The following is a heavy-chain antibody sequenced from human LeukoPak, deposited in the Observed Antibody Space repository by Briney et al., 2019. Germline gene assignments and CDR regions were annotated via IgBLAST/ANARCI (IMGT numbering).Heavy chain of an antibody. D-gene: IGHD1-26*01. J-gene: IGHJ4*02. CDR3: ARVGSGSYLPFDY. CDR1: GYTFTGYY. V-gene: IGHV1-2*02. Sequence: GASVKVSCKASGYTFTGYYMHWVRQAPGQGLEWMGWINPNSGGTNYAQKFQGRVTMTRDTSISTAYMELSRLRSDDTAVYYCARVGSGSYLPFDYWGQGTLVTVSS. CDR2: INPNSGGT.